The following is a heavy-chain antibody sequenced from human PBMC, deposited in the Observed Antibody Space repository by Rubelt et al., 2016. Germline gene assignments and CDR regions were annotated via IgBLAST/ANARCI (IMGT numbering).Heavy chain of an antibody. D-gene: IGHD3-3*01. CDR1: GFTFSSYG. CDR3: ALLAGTYYDFWSGYYVDYYYYMDV. CDR2: IWYDGSNK. J-gene: IGHJ6*03. V-gene: IGHV3-33*01. Sequence: AASGFTFSSYGMHWVRQAPGKGLEWVAVIWYDGSNKYYADSVQGRFTISRDNSKNTLYLQMNSLRAEDTAVYYCALLAGTYYDFWSGYYVDYYYYMDVWGKGTTVTVSS.